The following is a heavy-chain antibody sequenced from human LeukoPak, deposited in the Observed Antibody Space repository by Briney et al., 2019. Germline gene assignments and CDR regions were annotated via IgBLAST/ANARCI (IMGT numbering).Heavy chain of an antibody. CDR1: GFSSNNYA. J-gene: IGHJ4*01. V-gene: IGHV3-23*01. CDR2: IIASSGAT. Sequence: GGSLRLSCAASGFSSNNYAMNWVRQAPGKGLEWVSIIIASSGATVYADSVKGRFTISRDISKNTLYLQMNNLRVEDTAVYYCVKGAYDYIEVAYFDFWGQGILVTVSS. D-gene: IGHD5-12*01. CDR3: VKGAYDYIEVAYFDF.